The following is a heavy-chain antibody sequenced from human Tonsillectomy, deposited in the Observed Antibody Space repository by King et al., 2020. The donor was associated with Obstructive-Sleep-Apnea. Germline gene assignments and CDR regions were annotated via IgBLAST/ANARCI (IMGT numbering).Heavy chain of an antibody. J-gene: IGHJ4*02. V-gene: IGHV3-23*04. CDR2: IEGDCDST. Sequence: QLVQSGGALVQPGGSLRLSCAASGFTFNNYVMTWVRQAPGKGLEWVLSIEGDCDSTNSADSVKGRFTISRDNSKNTLYLQMNRVRAEDTAIYYCATSWSGYYYFDYWGQGSLVTVSS. D-gene: IGHD3-3*01. CDR1: GFTFNNYV. CDR3: ATSWSGYYYFDY.